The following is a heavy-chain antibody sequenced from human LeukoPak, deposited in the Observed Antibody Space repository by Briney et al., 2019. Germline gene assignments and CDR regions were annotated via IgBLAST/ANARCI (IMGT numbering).Heavy chain of an antibody. J-gene: IGHJ3*02. CDR3: VRKNRDFNAAFDT. D-gene: IGHD1-14*01. CDR1: GFTVSNNY. CDR2: SYSDSNT. Sequence: PGGSLRLSCTAPGFTVSNNYMSWVRQAPGKGLEWVSISYSDSNTNYADSVKGRFTISRDTSQNTLSLQMNSLRAEDTAVYYCVRKNRDFNAAFDTWGQGTVVTVSS. V-gene: IGHV3-53*01.